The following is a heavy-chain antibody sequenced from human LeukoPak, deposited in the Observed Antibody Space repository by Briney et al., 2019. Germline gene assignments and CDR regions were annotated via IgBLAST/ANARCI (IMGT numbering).Heavy chain of an antibody. J-gene: IGHJ4*02. CDR3: ARETGRSSSPKDYFDY. V-gene: IGHV1-18*01. Sequence: ASVKVSCEASGYTFTSYGISWVRQAPGQGLEWMGWISSYNGNTNYAQKRQGRATMTTDTSTSTAYMELRSLRSDDTAVYYCARETGRSSSPKDYFDYWGQGTLVTVSS. CDR2: ISSYNGNT. CDR1: GYTFTSYG. D-gene: IGHD6-13*01.